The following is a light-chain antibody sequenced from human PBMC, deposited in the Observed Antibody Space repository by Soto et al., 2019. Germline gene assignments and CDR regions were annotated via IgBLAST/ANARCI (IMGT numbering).Light chain of an antibody. CDR1: QSVSSY. V-gene: IGKV3-11*01. J-gene: IGKJ4*01. CDR2: DAS. Sequence: EIVLTQSPATLSLSPGERATLSCRASQSVSSYLAWYQQKPGQAPRLLIYDASNRATGIPARFSGSGSGTDFTLTITSLEPEDFAVYYCQHRSNCLAFGGGTKVEIK. CDR3: QHRSNCLA.